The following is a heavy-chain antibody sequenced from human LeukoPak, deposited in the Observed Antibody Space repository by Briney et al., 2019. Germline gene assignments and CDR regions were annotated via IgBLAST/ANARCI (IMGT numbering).Heavy chain of an antibody. CDR3: ARDCSGGSCYYNYFDY. CDR1: GYTFTSYG. V-gene: IGHV1-18*04. D-gene: IGHD2-15*01. Sequence: ASVTVSCKASGYTFTSYGISWVRQAPGQGIEWMGWISAYNGNTNYAQKIQGRVTMTTDTSTSTAYIELRSLRSDDTAVYYCARDCSGGSCYYNYFDYWGQGTLVTVSS. CDR2: ISAYNGNT. J-gene: IGHJ4*02.